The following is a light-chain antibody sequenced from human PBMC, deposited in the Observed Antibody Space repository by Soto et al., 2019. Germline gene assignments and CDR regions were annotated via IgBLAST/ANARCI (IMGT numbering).Light chain of an antibody. V-gene: IGKV3-11*01. CDR3: QQRSNWPPV. J-gene: IGKJ4*01. CDR2: DAS. Sequence: EIVLTQSPATLSLSPGERATLSCRASQSVRTYLSYVAWYQQRPGQAPRLLIYDASNRATGIPARFSGSGSVTDFTLTISSLEPEDFAVYYCQQRSNWPPVFGGGTKVEIK. CDR1: QSVRTY.